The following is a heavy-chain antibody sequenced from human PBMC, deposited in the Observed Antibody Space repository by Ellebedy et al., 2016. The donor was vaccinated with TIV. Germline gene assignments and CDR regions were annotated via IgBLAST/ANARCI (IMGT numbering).Heavy chain of an antibody. Sequence: SETLSLXXTVSGHSISSGYYWGWIRQPPGKGLEWIGSIYHSGSTYYNPSLKSRVTISVDTSKNQFSLKLSSVAAADTAVYYCARVERYSGYYDGLDYWGQGTLVTVSS. D-gene: IGHD5-12*01. V-gene: IGHV4-38-2*02. CDR1: GHSISSGYY. CDR3: ARVERYSGYYDGLDY. CDR2: IYHSGST. J-gene: IGHJ4*02.